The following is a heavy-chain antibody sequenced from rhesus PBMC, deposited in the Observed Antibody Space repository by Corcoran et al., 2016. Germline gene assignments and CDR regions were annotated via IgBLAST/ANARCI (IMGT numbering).Heavy chain of an antibody. CDR3: VRGATGTTFDY. CDR1: GGSISSSY. D-gene: IGHD1-26*01. J-gene: IGHJ4*01. Sequence: QLQLQESGPGLVKPSETLSVTCAVSGGSISSSYWSWIRQAPGKGLEGIGFIYGRGSITNNNPSLKSRVTLSVDTSNNQFSLKLSSVTAADTAVYYWVRGATGTTFDYWGQGVLVTVSS. V-gene: IGHV4-169*01. CDR2: IYGRGSIT.